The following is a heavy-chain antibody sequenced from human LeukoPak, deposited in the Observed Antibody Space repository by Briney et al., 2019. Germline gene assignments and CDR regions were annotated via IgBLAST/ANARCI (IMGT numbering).Heavy chain of an antibody. D-gene: IGHD5-18*01. Sequence: PGRSLRLSCAASGFTVSSNYMSWVRQAPGKGLEWVSSISSSSSYIYYADSVKGRFTISRDNAKNSLYLQMNSLRAEDTAVYYCARDLRYSYGPFDYWGQGTLVTVSS. V-gene: IGHV3-21*01. CDR2: ISSSSSYI. J-gene: IGHJ4*02. CDR3: ARDLRYSYGPFDY. CDR1: GFTVSSNY.